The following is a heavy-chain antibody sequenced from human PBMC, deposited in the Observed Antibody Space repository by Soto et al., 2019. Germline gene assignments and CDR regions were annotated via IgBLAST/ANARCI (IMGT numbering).Heavy chain of an antibody. Sequence: PSETLSLTCAVYGGSFSGYYWSWIRQPPGKGLEWIGEINHSGSTNYNPSLKSRVTISVDTSKNQFSLKLSSVTAADTAVYYCASFGHHPLAAALPLWGKGTLVTVSS. V-gene: IGHV4-34*01. CDR1: GGSFSGYY. CDR2: INHSGST. CDR3: ASFGHHPLAAALPL. J-gene: IGHJ4*02. D-gene: IGHD6-13*01.